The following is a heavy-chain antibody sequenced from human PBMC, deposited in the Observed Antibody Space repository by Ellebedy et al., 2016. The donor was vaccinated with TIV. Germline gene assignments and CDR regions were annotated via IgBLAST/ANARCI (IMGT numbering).Heavy chain of an antibody. Sequence: MPSETLPLTCTVSGGSISTYYWSWIRQPPGKGLEWIGYIFYSGSTKFNPSLKSRVTISVDTSKNHFSLRLSSVTAADTAVYYCARVRPLQGGIDYWGQGTLVTVSS. CDR2: IFYSGST. CDR3: ARVRPLQGGIDY. J-gene: IGHJ4*02. CDR1: GGSISTYY. V-gene: IGHV4-59*01. D-gene: IGHD3-16*01.